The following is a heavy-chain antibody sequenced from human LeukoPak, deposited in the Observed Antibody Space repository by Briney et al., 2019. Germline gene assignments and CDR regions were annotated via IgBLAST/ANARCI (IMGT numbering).Heavy chain of an antibody. V-gene: IGHV1-69*06. Sequence: ASVKVSCKASGGTFSSYAISWVRQAPGQGLEWMGGIIPIFGTANYAQKFQGRVTITADKSTSTAYMELRSLRSDDTAVYYCARVPTSGSLFDFDYWGQGTLVTVSS. CDR1: GGTFSSYA. CDR2: IIPIFGTA. J-gene: IGHJ4*02. CDR3: ARVPTSGSLFDFDY. D-gene: IGHD3-10*01.